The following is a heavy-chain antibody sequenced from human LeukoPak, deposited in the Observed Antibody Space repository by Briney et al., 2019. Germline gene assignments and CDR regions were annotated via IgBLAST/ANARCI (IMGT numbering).Heavy chain of an antibody. CDR1: GFTFSSYA. Sequence: PGGSLRLSCAASGFTFSSYAMHWVRQAPGKGLVWVSRVKSDGSSTSYADSVKGRFTISRDNARNTLYLQMNSLRVEDAAIYYCAKDIFSWAHDYWGQGLPVTVS. CDR3: AKDIFSWAHDY. D-gene: IGHD3-3*02. CDR2: VKSDGSST. V-gene: IGHV3-74*01. J-gene: IGHJ4*02.